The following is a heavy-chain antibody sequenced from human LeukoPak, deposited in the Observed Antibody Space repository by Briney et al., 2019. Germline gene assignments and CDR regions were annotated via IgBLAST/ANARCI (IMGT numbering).Heavy chain of an antibody. CDR3: ARSSRYSYGLGSYYFDY. CDR1: GGTFSSYA. Sequence: SVKVSCKASGGTFSSYAISWVRQAPGQGLEWVGGIIPIFGTANYAQKFQGRVTITTDESTSTAYMELSSLRSEDTAVYYRARSSRYSYGLGSYYFDYWGQGTLVTVSS. J-gene: IGHJ4*02. D-gene: IGHD5-18*01. V-gene: IGHV1-69*05. CDR2: IIPIFGTA.